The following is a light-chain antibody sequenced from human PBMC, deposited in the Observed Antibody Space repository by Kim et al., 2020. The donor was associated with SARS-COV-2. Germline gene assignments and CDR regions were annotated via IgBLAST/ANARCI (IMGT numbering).Light chain of an antibody. J-gene: IGLJ2*01. V-gene: IGLV1-40*01. Sequence: QGVTIPCTGSSSNIGAGYEVHWYQQLPGTAPKLLLYGNSNRPSGVPDRFSGSKSGTSASLAIAGLQAEDEADYYCQSYDSSRSVVVFGGGTQLTVL. CDR2: GNS. CDR3: QSYDSSRSVVV. CDR1: SSNIGAGYE.